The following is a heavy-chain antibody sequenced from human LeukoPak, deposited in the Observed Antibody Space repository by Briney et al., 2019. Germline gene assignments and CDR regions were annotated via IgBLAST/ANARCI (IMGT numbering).Heavy chain of an antibody. D-gene: IGHD3-3*01. CDR3: ARSTYYDFWSGYPDY. CDR2: IIPIFGTA. J-gene: IGHJ4*02. CDR1: GGTFSSYA. Sequence: SVKVSCKASGGTFSSYAISWVRQAPGRGLEWMGGIIPIFGTANYAQKFQGRVTMTTDTSTGTAYMELRSLRSDDTAVYYCARSTYYDFWSGYPDYWGQGTLVTVSS. V-gene: IGHV1-69*05.